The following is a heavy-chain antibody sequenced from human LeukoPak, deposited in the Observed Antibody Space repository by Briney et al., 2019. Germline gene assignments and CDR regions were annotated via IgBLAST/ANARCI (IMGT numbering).Heavy chain of an antibody. J-gene: IGHJ6*02. CDR3: ARGPAHYYYGMDV. Sequence: SETLSLTCAVSGGSIGSGGYSWSWIRQSPEKGLEWIGFIYHSGTAYYNPSLKSRVTISVDGSKNQFSLHLTSVTAADSAVYYCARGPAHYYYGMDVWGQGITVTVSS. CDR2: IYHSGTA. CDR1: GGSIGSGGYS. V-gene: IGHV4-30-2*06.